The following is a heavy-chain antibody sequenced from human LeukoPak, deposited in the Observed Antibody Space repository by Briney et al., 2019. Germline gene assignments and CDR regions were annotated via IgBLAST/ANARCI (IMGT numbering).Heavy chain of an antibody. CDR3: ARGGRPAGYQNDY. V-gene: IGHV3-30*04. CDR2: ISYDGSNK. Sequence: GRSLRLSCAASGFTFSSYAMHWVRQAPGKGLEWVAVISYDGSNKYYADSVKGRFTISRDNSKNTLYLQMNGLRAEDTAVYYCARGGRPAGYQNDYWGQGTLVTVSS. J-gene: IGHJ4*02. D-gene: IGHD5-18*01. CDR1: GFTFSSYA.